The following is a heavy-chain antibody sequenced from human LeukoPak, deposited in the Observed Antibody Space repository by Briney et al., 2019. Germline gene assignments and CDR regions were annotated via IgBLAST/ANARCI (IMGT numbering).Heavy chain of an antibody. J-gene: IGHJ3*02. CDR1: GASISSSTYY. V-gene: IGHV4-39*01. CDR2: IYYSGST. CDR3: ARHAKGYDVFDI. D-gene: IGHD3-22*01. Sequence: PSETLSLTCAVSGASISSSTYYWGWIRQPPGRGLEWIGSIYYSGSTYYNPSLKSRVTISVDTSKNQFSLNLSSVTAADTAVYYCARHAKGYDVFDIWGQGTMVTVSS.